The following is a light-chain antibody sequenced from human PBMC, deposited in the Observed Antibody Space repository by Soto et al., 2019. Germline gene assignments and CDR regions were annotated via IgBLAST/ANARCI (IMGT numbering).Light chain of an antibody. V-gene: IGKV3-20*01. Sequence: SVLTQSPDTLSLSPGESATLSCRASQSISSNLLAWYQQKPGQAPRLLIHGASARASGIPDRFSGSGSGTEFTLTISRLEPEDYAVYYCQRYGSSPPRYTFGQGTKVDIK. CDR1: QSISSNL. CDR3: QRYGSSPPRYT. CDR2: GAS. J-gene: IGKJ2*01.